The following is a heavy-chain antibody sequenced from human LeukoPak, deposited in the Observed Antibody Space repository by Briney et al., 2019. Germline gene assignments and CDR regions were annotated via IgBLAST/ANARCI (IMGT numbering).Heavy chain of an antibody. Sequence: SETLSLTCTVSGGSISSYYWSWIRQPPGKGLEWIGSIYYSGSTYYNPSLKSRVTISVDTSKNQFSLKLSSVTAADTAVYYCARRGGYCSSTSCLGHWGQGTLVTVSS. J-gene: IGHJ4*02. CDR3: ARRGGYCSSTSCLGH. V-gene: IGHV4-59*05. CDR2: IYYSGST. D-gene: IGHD2-2*03. CDR1: GGSISSYY.